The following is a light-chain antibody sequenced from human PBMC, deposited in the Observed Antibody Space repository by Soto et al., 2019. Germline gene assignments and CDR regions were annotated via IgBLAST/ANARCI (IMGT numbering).Light chain of an antibody. V-gene: IGKV2-30*02. Sequence: EGVMTQSPLSLPVTLGPAASIYCSSHKRLVHKDGSAYFSWFQQRPGRSPRRLIYKVSNRDSGVPARFGGRGSGTDFALKISRVEAEDVAVDDCMQDTHSPITVGHGTRLEIK. CDR1: KRLVHKDGSAY. J-gene: IGKJ5*01. CDR2: KVS. CDR3: MQDTHSPIT.